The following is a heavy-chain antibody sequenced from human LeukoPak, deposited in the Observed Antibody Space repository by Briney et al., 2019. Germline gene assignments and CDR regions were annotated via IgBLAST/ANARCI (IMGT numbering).Heavy chain of an antibody. CDR2: MDSGGTTI. J-gene: IGHJ4*01. D-gene: IGHD3-16*01. Sequence: GGSLRLSCAASGFSISGYWMHWVRQPAGEGLVWVSRMDSGGTTINYADSVKGRFTISRDSLDNTLHLQMNSLRVEDTAVYYCIREVQVRASASLGLWGQGTLVTVSS. CDR3: IREVQVRASASLGL. V-gene: IGHV3-74*01. CDR1: GFSISGYW.